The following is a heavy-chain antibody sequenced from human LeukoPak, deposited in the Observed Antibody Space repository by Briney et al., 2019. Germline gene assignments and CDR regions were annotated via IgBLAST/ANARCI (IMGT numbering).Heavy chain of an antibody. D-gene: IGHD3-22*01. CDR2: IYSGGST. CDR1: GFTFSSYS. V-gene: IGHV3-53*01. Sequence: GGSLRLSCAASGFTFSSYSMNWVRQAPGKGLEWVSVIYSGGSTYYADSVKGRFTISRDNSKNTLYLQMNSLRAEDTAVYYCARVPTGSVVVMGYFDLWGRGTLVTVSS. CDR3: ARVPTGSVVVMGYFDL. J-gene: IGHJ2*01.